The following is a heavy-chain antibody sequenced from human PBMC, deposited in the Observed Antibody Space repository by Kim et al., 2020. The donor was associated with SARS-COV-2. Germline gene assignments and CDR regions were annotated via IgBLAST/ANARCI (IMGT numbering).Heavy chain of an antibody. Sequence: ASVKVSCKASGYTFTSYAMHWVRQAPGQRLEWMGWINAGNGNTKYSQKFQGRVTITRDTSASTAYMELSSLRSEDTAVYYCARFYCSGGSCYSLDYGMDVWGQGTTVTVSS. D-gene: IGHD2-15*01. CDR2: INAGNGNT. J-gene: IGHJ6*02. CDR1: GYTFTSYA. V-gene: IGHV1-3*01. CDR3: ARFYCSGGSCYSLDYGMDV.